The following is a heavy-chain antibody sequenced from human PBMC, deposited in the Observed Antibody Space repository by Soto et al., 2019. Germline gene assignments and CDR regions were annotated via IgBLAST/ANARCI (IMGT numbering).Heavy chain of an antibody. CDR3: ASSSRYSSSWYDFPY. J-gene: IGHJ4*02. V-gene: IGHV1-69*06. Sequence: SVKVSCKASGGPFSSYALSWVRQAPGQGLEWMGGIIPIFGTPNYAQKFQGRVTITADKSTSTAYMELSSLRSEDTAVYYCASSSRYSSSWYDFPYWGQGTLVTVSS. CDR2: IIPIFGTP. D-gene: IGHD6-13*01. CDR1: GGPFSSYA.